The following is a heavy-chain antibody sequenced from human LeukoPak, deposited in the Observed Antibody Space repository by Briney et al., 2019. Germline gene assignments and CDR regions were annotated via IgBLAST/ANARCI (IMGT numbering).Heavy chain of an antibody. J-gene: IGHJ6*02. CDR1: GFTFCSYA. CDR3: ARDGHPQVYYYYGMDV. Sequence: GRSLRLSCAASGFTFCSYAMHWVRQAPGKGLEWVAVISYDGSSKYYADSVKGRFTISRDNSKNTLYLQMNSLRAEDTAVYYCARDGHPQVYYYYGMDVWGQGTTVTVS. V-gene: IGHV3-30-3*01. CDR2: ISYDGSSK.